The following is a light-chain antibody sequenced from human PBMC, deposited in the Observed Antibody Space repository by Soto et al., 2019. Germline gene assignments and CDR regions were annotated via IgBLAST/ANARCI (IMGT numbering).Light chain of an antibody. J-gene: IGKJ4*01. V-gene: IGKV4-1*01. CDR3: KQYYNTPPT. CDR1: QSIFYSSNNKNF. Sequence: LPTPSAESLSVSLDERATINCKSSQSIFYSSNNKNFLAWYQQKPGQPPKLLIYWASTRESGVPDRFSGSESGTDFTLTISSLQDEDVAVYYCKQYYNTPPTCGGGTKG. CDR2: WAS.